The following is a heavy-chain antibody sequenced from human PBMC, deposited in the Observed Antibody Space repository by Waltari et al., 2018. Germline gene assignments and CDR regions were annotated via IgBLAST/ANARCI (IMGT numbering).Heavy chain of an antibody. CDR1: GFTFSSYS. CDR3: ASKKYYDFWSGYSDY. J-gene: IGHJ4*02. CDR2: ISSSSSTI. Sequence: EVQLVESGGGLVQPGGSLRLSCAASGFTFSSYSMNWVRQAPGKGLEWVSYISSSSSTIYYADSVKDRFTISRDNAKNSLYLQMNSLRAEDTAVYYCASKKYYDFWSGYSDYWGQGTLVTVSS. V-gene: IGHV3-48*04. D-gene: IGHD3-3*01.